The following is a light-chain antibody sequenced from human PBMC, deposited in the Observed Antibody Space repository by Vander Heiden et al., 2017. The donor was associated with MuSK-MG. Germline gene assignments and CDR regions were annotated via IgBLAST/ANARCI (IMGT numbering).Light chain of an antibody. CDR2: GAS. CDR1: QSITNNY. J-gene: IGKJ5*01. Sequence: EIVLTQSPGTLSLSPGERATLSCRASQSITNNYLAWYQQKPGQAPRLLIYGASTRTTGIPDRFRGSGSGTDFTLTISSLKPEDFVLYHCQQDAASPPTFGQGTRLEIK. V-gene: IGKV3-20*01. CDR3: QQDAASPPT.